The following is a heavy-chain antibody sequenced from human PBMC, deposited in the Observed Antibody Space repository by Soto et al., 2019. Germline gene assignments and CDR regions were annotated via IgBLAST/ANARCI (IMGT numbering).Heavy chain of an antibody. CDR3: AKSRVFIGAIVTLLDS. D-gene: IGHD3-16*02. CDR1: GFTFSSYA. V-gene: IGHV3-23*01. Sequence: PGGSLRLSCATSGFTFSSYAMVWVRQAAEKGLEWVASISNNGDTAYYADSVKGRFTISRGNSENTLYLQMNGLREDDTALYFCAKSRVFIGAIVTLLDSWGQGT. CDR2: ISNNGDTA. J-gene: IGHJ4*02.